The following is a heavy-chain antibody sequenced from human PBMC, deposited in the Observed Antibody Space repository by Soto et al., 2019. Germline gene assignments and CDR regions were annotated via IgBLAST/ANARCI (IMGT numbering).Heavy chain of an antibody. CDR2: IKEDGSEQ. V-gene: IGHV3-7*01. Sequence: DVQLVESGGNLVQPGGSLRLSCAASGFTFSNYWMTWVRQAPGKGLEWVANIKEDGSEQFYVDSVKGRFTISRDNAQNSPYFQMKSPRVEGKAVYSCARDAESRPPGYWGQGTLVAVS. J-gene: IGHJ4*01. CDR1: GFTFSNYW. CDR3: ARDAESRPPGY. D-gene: IGHD2-2*01.